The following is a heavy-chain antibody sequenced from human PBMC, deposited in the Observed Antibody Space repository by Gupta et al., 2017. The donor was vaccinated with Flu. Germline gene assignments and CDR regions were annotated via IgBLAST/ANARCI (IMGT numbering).Heavy chain of an antibody. V-gene: IGHV3-30*18. CDR2: VSHDGSQN. J-gene: IGHJ6*02. Sequence: QVQLVESGGGVVQPGESLRLACAASGFTFSMYGMYWVRQAPGKGLEWVAVVSHDGSQNNYAVSVKGRFTISRDNAKGILYLEMNSLRSEDTALYYCAKDRVRRSSGYGMDLWGLGTTVTVSS. D-gene: IGHD3-22*01. CDR3: AKDRVRRSSGYGMDL. CDR1: GFTFSMYG.